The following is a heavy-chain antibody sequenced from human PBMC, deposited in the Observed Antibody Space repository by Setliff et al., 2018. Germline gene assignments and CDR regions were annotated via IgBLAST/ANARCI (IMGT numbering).Heavy chain of an antibody. Sequence: SETLSLTCAAYGGTFSHYYWTWIRQSPGKGLEWIGEISPVGSTNYNPSLKSRVTMSVDKSKNQFSLKLTSVTAADTAVYYCARGLEGEDYFYYMDVWGKGNTVTVSS. J-gene: IGHJ6*03. CDR3: ARGLEGEDYFYYMDV. V-gene: IGHV4-34*01. D-gene: IGHD2-21*01. CDR2: ISPVGST. CDR1: GGTFSHYY.